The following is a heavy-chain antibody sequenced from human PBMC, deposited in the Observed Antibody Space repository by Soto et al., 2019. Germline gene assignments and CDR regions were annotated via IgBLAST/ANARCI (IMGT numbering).Heavy chain of an antibody. J-gene: IGHJ5*02. D-gene: IGHD3-3*01. CDR1: GYSFTSYW. CDR3: ARFTYYDFWSGYYTGHRTDNWFDP. V-gene: IGHV5-51*01. CDR2: TYPGDSDT. Sequence: GESLKISCTGSGYSFTSYWIGWVRQMPGKGLEWMGITYPGDSDTRYSPSFQGQVTTSADKSISTAYLQWSSLRASDTAMYYCARFTYYDFWSGYYTGHRTDNWFDPWGQGTLVTVSS.